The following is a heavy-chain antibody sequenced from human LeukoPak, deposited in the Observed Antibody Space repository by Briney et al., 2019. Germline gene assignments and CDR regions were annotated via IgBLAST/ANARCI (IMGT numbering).Heavy chain of an antibody. V-gene: IGHV1-2*02. D-gene: IGHD4-17*01. CDR1: GYTFTGYY. J-gene: IGHJ6*03. Sequence: GASVKVSCKASGYTFTGYYMHWVRQAPGQGLEWMGWINPNSGGTNYAQKFQGRVTMTRDTSISTAYMELRSLRSDDTAVYYCARSYGDGYYYYYMDVWGKGTTVTVSS. CDR2: INPNSGGT. CDR3: ARSYGDGYYYYYMDV.